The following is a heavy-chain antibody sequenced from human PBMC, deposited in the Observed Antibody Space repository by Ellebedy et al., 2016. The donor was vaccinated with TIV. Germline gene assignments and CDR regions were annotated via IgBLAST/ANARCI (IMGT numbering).Heavy chain of an antibody. CDR1: GFSLPATGEG. D-gene: IGHD3-16*01. CDR2: IYWDNDD. V-gene: IGHV2-5*04. Sequence: SGPTLVXPTETLTLTCTFSGFSLPATGEGVVWVRQPPGKALDWLAIIYWDNDDRYSSSMRSRLRITKDTSRREVVLTMTNMDPVDTGTYYCVQIMITYGGVTRTDAFDVWGQGILVTVSS. CDR3: VQIMITYGGVTRTDAFDV. J-gene: IGHJ3*01.